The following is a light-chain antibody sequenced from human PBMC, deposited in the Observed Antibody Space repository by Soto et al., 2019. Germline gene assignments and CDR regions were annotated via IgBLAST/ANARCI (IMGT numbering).Light chain of an antibody. CDR3: ISYAGSKNLV. CDR1: SSDVGGYNY. CDR2: EVS. Sequence: QSVLTQPPSASGSPGQSVTISCTGTSSDVGGYNYVSWYQQHPGKAPKPMIYEVSKRPSGVPDRFSGSKSGNTASLTVSGLQAEDEADYYCISYAGSKNLVFGGGTKLTVL. V-gene: IGLV2-8*01. J-gene: IGLJ2*01.